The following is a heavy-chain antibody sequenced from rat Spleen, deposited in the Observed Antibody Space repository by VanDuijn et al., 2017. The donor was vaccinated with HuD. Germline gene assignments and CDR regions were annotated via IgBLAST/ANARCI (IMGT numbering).Heavy chain of an antibody. CDR3: TRHSSMGIFDY. V-gene: IGHV5-29*01. D-gene: IGHD1-7*01. CDR1: GFTFSDYY. Sequence: EVQLVESDGGLVQPGRSLKLSCAVSGFTFSDYYMAWVRQAPTKGLEWVATISYDGSSPYYRDSVKGRFTISRDNAKSTLYLQMDSLRSEDTATYYCTRHSSMGIFDYWGRGALVTVSS. CDR2: ISYDGSSP. J-gene: IGHJ3*01.